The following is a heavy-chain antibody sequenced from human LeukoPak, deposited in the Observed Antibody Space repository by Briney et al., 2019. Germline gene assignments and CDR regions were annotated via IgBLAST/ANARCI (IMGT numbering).Heavy chain of an antibody. V-gene: IGHV1-2*02. J-gene: IGHJ5*02. CDR3: ARPSGGMVRGVIGWFDP. CDR1: GYTFTGYY. CDR2: INLNSGGT. D-gene: IGHD3-10*01. Sequence: RASVKVSCKASGYTFTGYYMHWVRQAPGQGLEWMGWINLNSGGTNYAQKFQGRVTMTRDTSISTAYMELSRLRSDDTAVYYCARPSGGMVRGVIGWFDPWGQGTLVTVSS.